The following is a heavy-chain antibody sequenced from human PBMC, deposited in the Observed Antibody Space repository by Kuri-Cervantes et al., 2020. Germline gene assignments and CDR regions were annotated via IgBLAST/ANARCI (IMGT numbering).Heavy chain of an antibody. CDR3: ARKLAYYFDY. J-gene: IGHJ4*02. CDR1: GFTFSSYA. V-gene: IGHV3-30-3*01. CDR2: ISYDGSNK. Sequence: GESLKISCAASGFTFSSYAMHWVRQAPGKGLEWVAVISYDGSNKYYADSVKGRFTISRDNSKNTLYLQMNSLRDEDTAVYYCARKLAYYFDYWGQGTLVTDSS. D-gene: IGHD6-13*01.